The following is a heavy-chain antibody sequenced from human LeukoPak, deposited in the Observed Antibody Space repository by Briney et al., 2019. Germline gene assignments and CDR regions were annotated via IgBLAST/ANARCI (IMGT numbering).Heavy chain of an antibody. J-gene: IGHJ4*02. CDR1: GGPISGYY. CDR2: INDSGRT. V-gene: IGHV4-59*01. Sequence: SETLSLTCTMSGGPISGYYWTWIRKPPGKGLEWIGFINDSGRTRYNTSLKSRLTIALDTSKNQFSLKLRSVTAADTAVYYCARTWDYWGQGILVTVSS. CDR3: ARTWDY.